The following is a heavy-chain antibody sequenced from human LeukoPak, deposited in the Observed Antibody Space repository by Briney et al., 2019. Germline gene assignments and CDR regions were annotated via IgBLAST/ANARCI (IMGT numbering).Heavy chain of an antibody. CDR3: ARDQIPAAAIPNWFDP. CDR1: GGTFSSYA. CDR2: IIPIFGTA. Sequence: SVKVSCKASGGTFSSYAISWVRQAPGQGLEWMGRIIPIFGTANYAQKFQGRVTITTDESTSTAYKELSSLRSEDTAVYYCARDQIPAAAIPNWFDPWGQGTLVTVSS. J-gene: IGHJ5*02. D-gene: IGHD2-2*01. V-gene: IGHV1-69*05.